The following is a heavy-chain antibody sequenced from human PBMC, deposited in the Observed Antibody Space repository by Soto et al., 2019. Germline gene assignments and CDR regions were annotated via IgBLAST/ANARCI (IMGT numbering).Heavy chain of an antibody. CDR1: GFTFSSYA. CDR2: ISGSGGST. D-gene: IGHD3-9*01. CDR3: AKGEFGGRYFDWLLYEGGYDYFDY. Sequence: EVQLLESGGGLVQPGGSLRLSCAASGFTFSSYAMSWVRQAPGKGLEWVSAISGSGGSTYYADSVKGRFTISRDNSKNTLYLQMNSRRAEDTAVYYCAKGEFGGRYFDWLLYEGGYDYFDYWGQGTLVTVSS. V-gene: IGHV3-23*01. J-gene: IGHJ4*02.